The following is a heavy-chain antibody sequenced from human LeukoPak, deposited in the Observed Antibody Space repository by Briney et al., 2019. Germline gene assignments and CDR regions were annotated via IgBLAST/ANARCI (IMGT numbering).Heavy chain of an antibody. CDR2: INSDGSST. D-gene: IGHD6-13*01. Sequence: GGSLRLSCAASGFTFSSYWMHWVRQAPGKGLVWVSRINSDGSSTTYADSVKGRFTISRDNAKNALYLRMNSLRAEDTAVYYCAPTRGSSSWPFDYWGQGTLVTVSS. V-gene: IGHV3-74*01. CDR3: APTRGSSSWPFDY. CDR1: GFTFSSYW. J-gene: IGHJ4*02.